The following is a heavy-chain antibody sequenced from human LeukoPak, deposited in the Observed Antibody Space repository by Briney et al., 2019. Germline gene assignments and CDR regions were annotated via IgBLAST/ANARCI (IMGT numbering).Heavy chain of an antibody. CDR3: ASEVAGTLY. V-gene: IGHV3-7*01. CDR1: GFTFKNYA. D-gene: IGHD6-19*01. Sequence: GGSLRLSCVASGFTFKNYAMTWVRQAPGKGLEWVANIKQDGSEKYYVDSVKGRFTISRDNAKNSLYLQMNSLRAEDTAVYYCASEVAGTLYWGQGTLVTVSS. CDR2: IKQDGSEK. J-gene: IGHJ4*02.